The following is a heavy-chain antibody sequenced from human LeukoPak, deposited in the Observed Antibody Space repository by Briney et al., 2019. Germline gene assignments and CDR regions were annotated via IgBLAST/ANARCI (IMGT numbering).Heavy chain of an antibody. D-gene: IGHD4/OR15-4a*01. CDR3: AKTYGGKRPIDY. J-gene: IGHJ4*02. V-gene: IGHV3-21*01. CDR1: GFTFSSYS. Sequence: GGSLRLSCAASGFTFSSYSMNWVRQAPGKGLEWLSSISSSSSYIYYADSVKGRFTISRDNAKNSLYLQMNSLRAEDTAVYYCAKTYGGKRPIDYWGQGTLVTVSS. CDR2: ISSSSSYI.